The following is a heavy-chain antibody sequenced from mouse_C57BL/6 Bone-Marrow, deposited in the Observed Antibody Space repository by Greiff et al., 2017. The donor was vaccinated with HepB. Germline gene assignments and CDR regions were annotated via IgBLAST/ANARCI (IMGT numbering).Heavy chain of an antibody. CDR2: ITPSHGGT. CDR3: ASGGYSNYLDY. D-gene: IGHD2-5*01. CDR1: GYTFTSYW. Sequence: VQLQQPGTELVKPGASVKLSCKASGYTFTSYWMHWVKPRPGQGLEWIGNITPSHGGTNYNEKLKSKATLTVDQSSSTAYMQRSSLTSDDSAVYYCASGGYSNYLDYWGQVTTLTVSS. V-gene: IGHV1-53*01. J-gene: IGHJ2*01.